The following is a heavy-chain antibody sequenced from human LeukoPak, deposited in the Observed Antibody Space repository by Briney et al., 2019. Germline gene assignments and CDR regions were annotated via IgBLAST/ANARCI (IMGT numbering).Heavy chain of an antibody. CDR1: GFTVSSNS. CDR2: IYSGGNT. CDR3: AKGASLEEADLGWRYSSDYYYYYMDV. J-gene: IGHJ6*03. D-gene: IGHD6-19*01. Sequence: GGSLRLSCTVSGFTVSSNSMSWVRQAPGKGLEWVSFIYSGGNTHYSDSVKGRFTISRDNSKNTLYLQMNSLRAEDTAVYYCAKGASLEEADLGWRYSSDYYYYYMDVWGKGTTVTVSS. V-gene: IGHV3-53*01.